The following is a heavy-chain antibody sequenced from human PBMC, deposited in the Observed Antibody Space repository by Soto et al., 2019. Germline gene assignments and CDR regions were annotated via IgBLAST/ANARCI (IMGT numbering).Heavy chain of an antibody. CDR2: IRQDGSEK. CDR1: AFTFSSYW. Sequence: EVQLVESGGGLVQPGGSLRLSCAASAFTFSSYWMSWVRQAPGKGLEWVANIRQDGSEKYYVDSVKGRFTISRDNAKTSLYLQMNSLRAEDTAVYYCARRIVATTDIDYLGQATLVTVSS. CDR3: ARRIVATTDIDY. J-gene: IGHJ4*02. D-gene: IGHD5-12*01. V-gene: IGHV3-7*01.